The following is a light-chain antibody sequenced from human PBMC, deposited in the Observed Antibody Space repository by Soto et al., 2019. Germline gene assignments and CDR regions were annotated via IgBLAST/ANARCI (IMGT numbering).Light chain of an antibody. CDR1: SSDVGGYDY. V-gene: IGLV2-14*01. Sequence: QSALTQPASVSGSPGQSITISCTGTSSDVGGYDYVSWFQQYPGTAPSLMLYDVYRRPSGVSYRCSGSKSGNTASLTMSGLQAEDEADYYCSAYTTTSNVVFGGGTKLTVL. CDR2: DVY. CDR3: SAYTTTSNVV. J-gene: IGLJ2*01.